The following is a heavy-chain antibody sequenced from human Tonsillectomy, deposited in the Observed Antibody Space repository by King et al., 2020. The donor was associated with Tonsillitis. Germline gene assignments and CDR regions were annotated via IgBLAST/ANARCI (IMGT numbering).Heavy chain of an antibody. Sequence: QLQESGPGLVKPSETLSLTCTVSGGYISSHYWSWIRQPPGKGLEWIGYIYYTGNTKYNPPLKSRVTVSLDTSKSQFSLRLSSVTAADTAWYYCAREFCNSTSCYSFDFWGQGPLVTVPS. CDR2: IYYTGNT. CDR1: GGYISSHY. J-gene: IGHJ4*02. V-gene: IGHV4-59*11. D-gene: IGHD2-2*01. CDR3: AREFCNSTSCYSFDF.